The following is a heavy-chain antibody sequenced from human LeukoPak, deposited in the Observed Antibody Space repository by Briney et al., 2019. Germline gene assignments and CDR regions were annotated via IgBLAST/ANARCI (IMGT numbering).Heavy chain of an antibody. CDR1: GGSISSGDYY. CDR3: ARAHGDYGYY. J-gene: IGHJ4*02. Sequence: PSETLSLTCTVSGGSISSGDYYWSWVRQPPGKGLEWFGYIYYSGSTYYNPSLKSRVTISVDTSKNQFSLKLSSVTAADTAVYYCARAHGDYGYYWGQGTLVTVSS. V-gene: IGHV4-30-4*01. CDR2: IYYSGST. D-gene: IGHD4-17*01.